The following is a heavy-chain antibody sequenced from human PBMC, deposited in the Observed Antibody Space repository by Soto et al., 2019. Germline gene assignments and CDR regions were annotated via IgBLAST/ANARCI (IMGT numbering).Heavy chain of an antibody. Sequence: QLQESGPGLVKPSETLSLTCSVSGGSIAYNSYYWGWIRQPPGKGLEWVGGIFYTGTTYYSPSLKERVSISVDTSKNSFSLNLTSVTAADTAVYFCARLVVVAPVANVWGQGALVTVS. CDR2: IFYTGTT. CDR3: ARLVVVAPVANV. J-gene: IGHJ4*02. D-gene: IGHD2-21*01. V-gene: IGHV4-39*02. CDR1: GGSIAYNSYY.